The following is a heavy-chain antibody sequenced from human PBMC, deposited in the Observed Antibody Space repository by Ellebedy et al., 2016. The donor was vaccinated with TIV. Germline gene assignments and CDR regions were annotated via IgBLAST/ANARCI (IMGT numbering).Heavy chain of an antibody. CDR2: ISTDGSET. CDR1: GFTFSSYA. V-gene: IGHV3-30-3*01. D-gene: IGHD2-21*02. CDR3: VRDNSVNCGGDCS. Sequence: GESLKISCAASGFTFSSYAVHWVRQTPGKGLEWVAVISTDGSETYYAGSAKGRFTISRDNAKNTLYLQMNSLRAEDTAVYYCVRDNSVNCGGDCSWGQGTLVTVSS. J-gene: IGHJ5*02.